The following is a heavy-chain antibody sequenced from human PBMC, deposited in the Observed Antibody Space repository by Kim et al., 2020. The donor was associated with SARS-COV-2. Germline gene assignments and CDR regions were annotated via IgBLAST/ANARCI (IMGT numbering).Heavy chain of an antibody. CDR1: GGSISSSSYY. CDR3: ARQKRQWLEQLGWFDP. CDR2: IYYSGST. V-gene: IGHV4-39*01. D-gene: IGHD6-19*01. J-gene: IGHJ5*02. Sequence: SETLSLTCTVSGGSISSSSYYWGWIRQPPGKGLEWIGTIYYSGSTNYNPSLKSRVTISVDTSKNQFSLKLSSVTAADTAVYYCARQKRQWLEQLGWFDPWGQGTLVTVSS.